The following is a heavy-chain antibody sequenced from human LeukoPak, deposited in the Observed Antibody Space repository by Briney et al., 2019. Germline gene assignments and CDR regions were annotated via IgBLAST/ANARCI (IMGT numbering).Heavy chain of an antibody. CDR3: AKVVLRAVITPIDY. Sequence: GGSLRLSCAASGFTFSRYAMSWVRQAPWKGLEWVSAISGSGGSTYYADSVKGRFTISRDNSKKTLYLQTNSLRAEDTAVYYSAKVVLRAVITPIDYWGQGTLDTVSS. D-gene: IGHD3-10*01. CDR2: ISGSGGST. CDR1: GFTFSRYA. J-gene: IGHJ4*02. V-gene: IGHV3-23*01.